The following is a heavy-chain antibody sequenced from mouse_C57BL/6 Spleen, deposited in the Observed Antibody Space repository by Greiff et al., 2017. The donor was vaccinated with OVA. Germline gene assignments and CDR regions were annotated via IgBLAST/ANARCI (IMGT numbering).Heavy chain of an antibody. CDR2: LDPETGGT. J-gene: IGHJ4*01. Sequence: QVQLQQSGAELVRPGASVTLSCKASGYTFTDYEMHWVKQTPVHGLEWIGALDPETGGTAYNQKFKGKAILTADKSSSTAYMELRSLTSEDSAVYYCTRQGPYGSSFEGAMDYWGQGTSVTVSS. CDR3: TRQGPYGSSFEGAMDY. V-gene: IGHV1-15*01. CDR1: GYTFTDYE. D-gene: IGHD1-1*01.